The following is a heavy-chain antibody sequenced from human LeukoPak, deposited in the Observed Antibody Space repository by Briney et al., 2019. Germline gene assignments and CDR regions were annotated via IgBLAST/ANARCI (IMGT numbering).Heavy chain of an antibody. V-gene: IGHV1-2*02. Sequence: ASVKVSCKASGYNFSGHYMHWVRQAPGQGLEWMGWIKPSNGDTKYAQNFQGRVTMTRDTSISTAYMELSGLRSDDTAVYYCASPPFSSAMYYAHWGQGTLVTVSS. CDR1: GYNFSGHY. J-gene: IGHJ4*02. CDR2: IKPSNGDT. CDR3: ASPPFSSAMYYAH. D-gene: IGHD1-26*01.